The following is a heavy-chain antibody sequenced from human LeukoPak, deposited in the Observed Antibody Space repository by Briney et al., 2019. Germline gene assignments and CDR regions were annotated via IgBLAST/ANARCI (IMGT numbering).Heavy chain of an antibody. CDR3: ARVHDTSGYYYMLDY. D-gene: IGHD3-22*01. CDR1: VGSISSYY. V-gene: IGHV4-59*01. CDR2: IYYSGST. Sequence: SETLSLTCTVSVGSISSYYWSWIRQPPGKGLEWIGYIYYSGSTNYNPSLKSRVTISVDASKNQFSLKLSSVTAADTAVYYCARVHDTSGYYYMLDYWGQGTLVTVSS. J-gene: IGHJ4*02.